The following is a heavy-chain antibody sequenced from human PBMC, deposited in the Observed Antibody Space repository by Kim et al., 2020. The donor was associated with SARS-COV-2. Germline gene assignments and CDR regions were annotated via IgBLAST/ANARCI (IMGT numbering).Heavy chain of an antibody. CDR1: GGTFSSYA. CDR2: IIPIFGTA. V-gene: IGHV1-69*13. D-gene: IGHD3-10*01. Sequence: SVKVSCKASGGTFSSYAISWVRQAPGQGLEWMGGIIPIFGTANYAQKFQGRVTITADESTSTAYMELSSLRSEDTAVYYCARDWGDSGAFDIWGQGTMVTVPS. J-gene: IGHJ3*02. CDR3: ARDWGDSGAFDI.